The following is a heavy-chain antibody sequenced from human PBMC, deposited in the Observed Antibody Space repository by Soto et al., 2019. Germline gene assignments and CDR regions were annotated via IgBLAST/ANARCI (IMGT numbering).Heavy chain of an antibody. CDR3: ARGGALGYCSGGSCYLLADAFDI. J-gene: IGHJ3*02. CDR1: GGSISSYY. D-gene: IGHD2-15*01. Sequence: SETLSLTCTVSGGSISSYYWSWIRQPPGKGLEWIGYIYYSGSTNYNPSLKSRVTISVDTSKNQFSLKLSSVTAADTAVYYCARGGALGYCSGGSCYLLADAFDIWGQGTMVTVSS. V-gene: IGHV4-59*01. CDR2: IYYSGST.